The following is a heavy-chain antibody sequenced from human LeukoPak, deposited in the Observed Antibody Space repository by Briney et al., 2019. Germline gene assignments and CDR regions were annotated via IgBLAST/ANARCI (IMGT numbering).Heavy chain of an antibody. CDR2: ISPAGDST. CDR1: GFTFSDYS. J-gene: IGHJ4*02. V-gene: IGHV3-23*01. CDR3: ARRPVTAGITDFFDS. Sequence: TGGSLRLSCTASGFTFSDYSMSWVRQAPGAGLEWVSAISPAGDSTTDADSVKGRFTISRDNSKSTLYLQMNGLTAEDTALYYCARRPVTAGITDFFDSWGQGTLVSVSS. D-gene: IGHD2-2*01.